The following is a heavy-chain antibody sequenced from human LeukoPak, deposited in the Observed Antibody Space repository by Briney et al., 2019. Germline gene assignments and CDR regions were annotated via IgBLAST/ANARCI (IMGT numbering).Heavy chain of an antibody. CDR1: GYTLTELS. V-gene: IGHV1-24*01. J-gene: IGHJ6*03. D-gene: IGHD3-22*01. CDR2: FDPEDGET. CDR3: ARSGYYYDSSGRTWGSYYYYMDV. Sequence: ASVKVSCKVSGYTLTELSMHWVRQAPGKGLEWMGGFDPEDGETIYAQKFQGRVTMTEDTSTDTAYMELSSLRAEDTAVYYCARSGYYYDSSGRTWGSYYYYMDVWGKGTTVTISS.